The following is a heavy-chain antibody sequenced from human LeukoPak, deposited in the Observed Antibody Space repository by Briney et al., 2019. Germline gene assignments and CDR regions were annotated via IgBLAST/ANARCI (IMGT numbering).Heavy chain of an antibody. CDR3: ARGVGMP. D-gene: IGHD2-15*01. CDR1: GFTFSNYW. CDR2: INKDGSTT. J-gene: IGHJ5*02. Sequence: GGSLRLSCAASGFTFSNYWMHWVRHTPGKGLVWVSRINKDGSTTNYADSVKGRFTISRDNAKNALYLQMSSLRAEDTAVYYCARGVGMPWGQGTLVTVSS. V-gene: IGHV3-74*01.